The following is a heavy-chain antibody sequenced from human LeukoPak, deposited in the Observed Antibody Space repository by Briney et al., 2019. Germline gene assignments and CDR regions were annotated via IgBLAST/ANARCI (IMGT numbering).Heavy chain of an antibody. CDR2: ISSGSSYI. CDR3: ATLRPYSSGWYEDY. CDR1: GFTFSSYG. J-gene: IGHJ4*02. Sequence: PGRSLRLSCAASGFTFSSYGMPWVRQAPGKGLEWVSSISSGSSYIYYADSVKGRFTISRDNAKNSLYLQMNSLRAEDTAVYYCATLRPYSSGWYEDYWGQGTLVTVSS. V-gene: IGHV3-21*01. D-gene: IGHD6-19*01.